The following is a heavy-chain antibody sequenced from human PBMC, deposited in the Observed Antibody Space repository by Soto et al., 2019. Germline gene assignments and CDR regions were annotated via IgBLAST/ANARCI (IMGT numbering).Heavy chain of an antibody. CDR2: IKQDGSEK. CDR1: GFTFSSYW. Sequence: GGSLRLSCAASGFTFSSYWMSWVRQAPGKGLEWVANIKQDGSEKYYVDSVKGRFTISRDNAKNSLYLQMNSLRAEDTAVYYCARVGDNDYGDYCFDYWGQGTLVTVSS. J-gene: IGHJ4*02. CDR3: ARVGDNDYGDYCFDY. V-gene: IGHV3-7*01. D-gene: IGHD4-17*01.